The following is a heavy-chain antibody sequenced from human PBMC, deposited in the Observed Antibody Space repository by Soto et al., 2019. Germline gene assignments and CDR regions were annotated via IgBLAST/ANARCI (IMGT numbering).Heavy chain of an antibody. CDR2: IYYSGST. CDR3: ARRRQQLVQDY. J-gene: IGHJ4*02. Sequence: PSETLSLTCTVSGGSISSSSYYWGWIRQPPGKGLEWIGSIYYSGSTYYNPSLKSRVTISVDTSKNQFSLKLSSVTAADTAVYYCARRRQQLVQDYWGQGTLVTV. V-gene: IGHV4-39*01. D-gene: IGHD6-13*01. CDR1: GGSISSSSYY.